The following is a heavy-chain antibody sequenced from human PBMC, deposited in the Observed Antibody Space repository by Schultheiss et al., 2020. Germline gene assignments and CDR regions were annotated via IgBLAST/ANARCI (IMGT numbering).Heavy chain of an antibody. Sequence: SETLSLTCAVYGGSFSGYYWSWIRQPPGKGLEWIGEINHSGSTNYNPSLKSRVTISVDTSKNQFSLKLSSVTAADTAVYYCARDAPFTTSWTVRFDYWGQGTLGT. CDR1: GGSFSGYY. J-gene: IGHJ4*02. CDR2: INHSGST. D-gene: IGHD2-2*01. CDR3: ARDAPFTTSWTVRFDY. V-gene: IGHV4-34*01.